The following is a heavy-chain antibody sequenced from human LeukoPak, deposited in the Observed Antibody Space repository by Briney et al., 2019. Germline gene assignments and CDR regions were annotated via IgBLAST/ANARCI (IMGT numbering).Heavy chain of an antibody. CDR1: GDSLSSRNW. CDR2: IYHSGST. J-gene: IGHJ4*02. D-gene: IGHD3-10*01. CDR3: AREHNYGSGSYYIDD. Sequence: SETLSLTCAVSGDSLSSRNWWSGGRPAPGKGGGGSGEIYHSGSTNYKPSLKSRVTISVDKSKKQVSLKLSSVTAADTAVYYCAREHNYGSGSYYIDDWGQGTLVTVSS. V-gene: IGHV4-4*02.